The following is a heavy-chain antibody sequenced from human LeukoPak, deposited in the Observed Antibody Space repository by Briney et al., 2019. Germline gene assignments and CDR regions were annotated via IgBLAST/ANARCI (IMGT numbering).Heavy chain of an antibody. J-gene: IGHJ4*02. CDR3: AKTSAVHDYGDY. CDR2: IRYDGINK. D-gene: IGHD3-10*01. CDR1: GFTFSSYG. V-gene: IGHV3-30*02. Sequence: GGSLRLSCAASGFTFSSYGMHWVRQAPGKGLEWVAFIRYDGINKYYADSVKGRFTTSRDNSKNTLYLQMNSLRPEDTALYYCAKTSAVHDYGDYWGQGTLVTISS.